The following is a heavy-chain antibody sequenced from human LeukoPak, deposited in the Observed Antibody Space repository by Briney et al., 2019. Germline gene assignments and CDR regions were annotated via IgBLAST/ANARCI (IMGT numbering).Heavy chain of an antibody. CDR1: GYSISSYYH. CDR2: IYYSGST. CDR3: ARHFLSGWYLSDYYYMDV. D-gene: IGHD6-19*01. Sequence: SETLSLTCAVSGYSISSYYHWGWIRQPPGKGLEWIGRIYYSGSTYYNPSLKSRVTISVDTSKNQFSLKLSSVTAADTAVYYCARHFLSGWYLSDYYYMDVWGKGTTVTVSS. J-gene: IGHJ6*03. V-gene: IGHV4-38-2*01.